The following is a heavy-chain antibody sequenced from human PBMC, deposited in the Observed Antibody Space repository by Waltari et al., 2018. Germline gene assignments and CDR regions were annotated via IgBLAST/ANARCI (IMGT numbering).Heavy chain of an antibody. CDR2: SRKKPWNYVT. V-gene: IGHV3-72*01. CDR1: GFSFSDYD. CDR3: ARDLDGDSNLDY. J-gene: IGHJ4*02. Sequence: EVQLVESGGTLVQPGGSLRLSCAASGFSFSDYDMDSVRPTPAKRLEWVGLSRKKPWNYVTEDAESVKGRFNIFRDDSKDSLYLQMNSLKIEDTAVYYCARDLDGDSNLDYWGQGTLVAVSS.